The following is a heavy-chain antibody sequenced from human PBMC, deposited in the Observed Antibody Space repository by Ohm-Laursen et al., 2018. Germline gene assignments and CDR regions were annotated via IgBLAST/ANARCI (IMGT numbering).Heavy chain of an antibody. CDR3: ARIGYRSSSFDY. CDR2: LKQDGSET. CDR1: GFTFTSYW. D-gene: IGHD6-6*01. Sequence: GSLRLSCSASGFTFTSYWMSWVRQAPGKGLEWVANLKQDGSETDQVDSLKGRFTISRDNAKNSLYLQMNSLRAEDTAVYYCARIGYRSSSFDYWGQGTLVTVSS. J-gene: IGHJ4*02. V-gene: IGHV3-7*01.